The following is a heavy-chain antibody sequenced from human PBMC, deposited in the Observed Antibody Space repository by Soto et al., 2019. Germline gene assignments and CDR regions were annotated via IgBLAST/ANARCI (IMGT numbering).Heavy chain of an antibody. CDR1: GFTFSSYA. V-gene: IGHV3-30-3*01. Sequence: QVQLVESGGGVVQPGRSLRLSCAASGFTFSSYAMHWVRQAPGKGLEWVAVISYDGSNKYYADSVKGRFTISRDNSKNTLYLQMNSLRAVDTAEYYCASPEKGYYYYGMDVWGQGTTVTVSS. CDR3: ASPEKGYYYYGMDV. J-gene: IGHJ6*02. CDR2: ISYDGSNK.